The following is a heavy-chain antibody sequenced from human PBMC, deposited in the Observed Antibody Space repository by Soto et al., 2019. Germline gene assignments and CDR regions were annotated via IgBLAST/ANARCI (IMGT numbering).Heavy chain of an antibody. CDR1: GFTFSSYE. V-gene: IGHV3-48*03. D-gene: IGHD3-3*01. J-gene: IGHJ4*02. CDR2: ISSSGTTM. CDR3: AGVRGDFWSGYSTGMVAH. Sequence: GSLRLSCAASGFTFSSYEMNWVRQAPGKGLEWVPYISSSGTTMYYTYSVKGRFIISRDNAKNSLHLQMNSLRAEDTAVYYCAGVRGDFWSGYSTGMVAHWGQGTLVTVSS.